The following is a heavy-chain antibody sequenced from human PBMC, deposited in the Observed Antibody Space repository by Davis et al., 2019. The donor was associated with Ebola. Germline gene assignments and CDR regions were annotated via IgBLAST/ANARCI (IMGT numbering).Heavy chain of an antibody. CDR3: ARATRHCSPGCYFDS. CDR2: LYHGGGT. J-gene: IGHJ4*02. V-gene: IGHV4-59*12. D-gene: IGHD2-21*02. CDR1: GGSISGSY. Sequence: MPSETLSLTCTVSGGSISGSYLSCIRHPPGNGLEWIGNLYHGGGTNYSPSLKSRLTISVDTSKNQFSLKLSSVTAADTAIYYCARATRHCSPGCYFDSWGQGSLVSVSS.